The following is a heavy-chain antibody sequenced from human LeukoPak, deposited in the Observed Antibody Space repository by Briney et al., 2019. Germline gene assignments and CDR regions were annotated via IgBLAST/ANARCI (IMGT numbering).Heavy chain of an antibody. CDR3: ARRDGPGSPHFDY. V-gene: IGHV5-51*01. D-gene: IGHD3-10*01. J-gene: IGHJ4*02. CDR2: IYHGDSDT. Sequence: GESLKISCKGPGYRFSSYWIGWVRQMPGKGLEWMGIIYHGDSDTRYSPSFQGLVTISADKSISTAYLQWSSLKASDTAMYFCARRDGPGSPHFDYWGQGTLVTVSS. CDR1: GYRFSSYW.